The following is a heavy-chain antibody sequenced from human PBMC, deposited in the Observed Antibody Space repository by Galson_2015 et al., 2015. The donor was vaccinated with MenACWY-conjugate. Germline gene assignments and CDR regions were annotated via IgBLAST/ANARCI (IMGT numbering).Heavy chain of an antibody. Sequence: SVKVSCKASGDSFNTYSFNWIRQAPGQGPEWLGGIIPVFHTKDYAQGFQGRLTLTADESTCTRYVELRSLRSDDTAIYYCARPGGDYEQRTFFDYWGQGTLVTVSS. CDR1: GDSFNTYS. CDR3: ARPGGDYEQRTFFDY. CDR2: IIPVFHTK. D-gene: IGHD4-17*01. V-gene: IGHV1-69*13. J-gene: IGHJ4*02.